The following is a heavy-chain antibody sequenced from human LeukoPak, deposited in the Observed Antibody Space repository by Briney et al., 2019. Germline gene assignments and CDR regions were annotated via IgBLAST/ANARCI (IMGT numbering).Heavy chain of an antibody. J-gene: IGHJ6*03. V-gene: IGHV3-30-3*01. CDR3: AKAHRPMVPIDPELIYYYYYMDV. CDR1: GFTFSSYA. CDR2: ISYDGSNK. Sequence: PGRSLRLSCAASGFTFSSYAMHWVRQAPGKGLEWVAVISYDGSNKYYADSVKGRFTISRDNSKNTLYLQMNSLRAEDTAVYYCAKAHRPMVPIDPELIYYYYYMDVWGKGTTVTVSS. D-gene: IGHD4/OR15-4a*01.